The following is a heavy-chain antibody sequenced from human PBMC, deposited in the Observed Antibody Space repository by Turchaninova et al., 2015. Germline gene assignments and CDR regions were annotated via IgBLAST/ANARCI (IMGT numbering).Heavy chain of an antibody. D-gene: IGHD3-3*01. Sequence: QVQLQDSGPGLVKPSETLSLTCAVSGYSISHDYYWGWIRQPPGKGLEWIGSVFHSGTPHYNPSLKSRGSISRDTANNQFSLKLMSGTAADTAVYFCARYYAATGIDYWGQGTLVTVSS. CDR2: VFHSGTP. V-gene: IGHV4-38-2*01. CDR1: GYSISHDYY. CDR3: ARYYAATGIDY. J-gene: IGHJ4*02.